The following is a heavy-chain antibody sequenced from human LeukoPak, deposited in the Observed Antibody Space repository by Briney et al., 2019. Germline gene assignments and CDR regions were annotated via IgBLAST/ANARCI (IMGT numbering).Heavy chain of an antibody. CDR3: ARDTIFGVVIENYYYYGMDV. J-gene: IGHJ6*02. CDR1: GYTFTGYY. V-gene: IGHV1-2*06. D-gene: IGHD3-3*01. Sequence: ASVKVSCKPSGYTFTGYYMHWVRQAPGQGLEWMGRINPNSGGTNYAQKFQGRVTMTRDTSISTAYMELSRLRSDDTAVYYCARDTIFGVVIENYYYYGMDVWGQGTTVTVSS. CDR2: INPNSGGT.